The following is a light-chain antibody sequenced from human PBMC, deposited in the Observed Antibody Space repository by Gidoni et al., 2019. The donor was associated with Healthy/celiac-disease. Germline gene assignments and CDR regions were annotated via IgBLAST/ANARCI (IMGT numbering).Light chain of an antibody. Sequence: QSALTQPASVSGSPGQSLTISCTGTSSDVGGYNYVSWYQQHPGNAPKLMLYEVSNRPSGVSNRFSGSKSGNTASLTISGLQAEDEADYYCSSYTSSSPLLFGGGTKLTVL. CDR3: SSYTSSSPLL. CDR2: EVS. J-gene: IGLJ3*02. CDR1: SSDVGGYNY. V-gene: IGLV2-14*01.